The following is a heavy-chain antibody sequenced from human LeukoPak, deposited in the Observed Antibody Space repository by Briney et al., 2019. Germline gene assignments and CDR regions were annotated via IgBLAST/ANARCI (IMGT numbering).Heavy chain of an antibody. V-gene: IGHV4-4*07. Sequence: SETLSLTCSVSGDSITNYYWNWIRQPAGKGLEWIGRIYISGITNYNPSLKSRVTMSVDTSKNHFSLKLSSVTAADTAVYYYARSSIDSGSNFDYWGQGTLVTVSS. D-gene: IGHD3-10*01. J-gene: IGHJ4*02. CDR1: GDSITNYY. CDR2: IYISGIT. CDR3: ARSSIDSGSNFDY.